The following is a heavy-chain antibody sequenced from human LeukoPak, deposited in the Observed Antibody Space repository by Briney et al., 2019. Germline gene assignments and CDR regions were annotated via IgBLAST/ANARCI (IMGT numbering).Heavy chain of an antibody. CDR1: GYTFTGYY. Sequence: ASVKVSCKASGYTFTGYYMYWVRQAPGQGLEWMGWINPNSGGTNYAQKFQGRVTMTRDTSISTAYMELSRLRSDGTAVYYCARSVPAANDAFDIWGQGTMVTVSS. D-gene: IGHD2-2*01. J-gene: IGHJ3*02. V-gene: IGHV1-2*02. CDR3: ARSVPAANDAFDI. CDR2: INPNSGGT.